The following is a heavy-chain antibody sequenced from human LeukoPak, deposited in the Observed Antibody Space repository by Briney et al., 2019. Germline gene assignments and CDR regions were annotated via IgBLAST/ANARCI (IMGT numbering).Heavy chain of an antibody. V-gene: IGHV4-34*01. CDR3: ARVPECSSTSCYTDDAFDI. J-gene: IGHJ3*02. CDR2: INHIGRT. D-gene: IGHD2-2*02. Sequence: SEALSLTRALYVGSLSGYYWSWIRQPPAHGLGWVGEINHIGRTNYNPSLTSRVTISVDTTKNQLSLKLSSVTAADTAVYYCARVPECSSTSCYTDDAFDIGRQGTMVTVSS. CDR1: VGSLSGYY.